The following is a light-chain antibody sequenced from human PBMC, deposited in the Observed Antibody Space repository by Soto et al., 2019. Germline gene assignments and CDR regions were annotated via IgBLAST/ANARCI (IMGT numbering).Light chain of an antibody. CDR3: QHYMSYSEA. CDR1: QTISSW. J-gene: IGKJ1*01. CDR2: KAS. Sequence: DIQMTQSPSTLSGSVGDRVTITCRASQTISSWLAWYQQKPGKAPKLLIYKASTLKSGVPSRFSGSGSGTEFTLTISSLQPDDFATYYCQHYMSYSEAFGQGTKVDIK. V-gene: IGKV1-5*03.